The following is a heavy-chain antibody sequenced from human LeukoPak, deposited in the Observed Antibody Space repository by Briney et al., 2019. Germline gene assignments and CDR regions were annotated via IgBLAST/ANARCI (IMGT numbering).Heavy chain of an antibody. D-gene: IGHD3-3*01. J-gene: IGHJ4*02. CDR2: ISSSSSYI. Sequence: KPGGSLRLSCAASGFTFSSYSMNWVRQAPGKGLEWVSSISSSSSYIYYADSVKGRFTISRDNAKNSLYPQMNSLRAEDTAVYYCARDFSRGVSSRPAGFDYWGQGTLVTVSS. V-gene: IGHV3-21*01. CDR3: ARDFSRGVSSRPAGFDY. CDR1: GFTFSSYS.